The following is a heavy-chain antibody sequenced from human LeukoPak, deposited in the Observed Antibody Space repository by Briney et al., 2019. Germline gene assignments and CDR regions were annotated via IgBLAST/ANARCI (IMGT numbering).Heavy chain of an antibody. CDR1: GYTFTSYD. D-gene: IGHD3-22*01. CDR3: ARSRYYDSSGYYHYFDY. J-gene: IGHJ4*02. Sequence: ASVKVSCKASGYTFTSYDINWVRQATGQGLEWMGWMNPNSGNTGYAQKFQGRVTMTRNTSISTAYMELSSLRSEDTAVYYCARSRYYDSSGYYHYFDYWGQGTLVTVSS. V-gene: IGHV1-8*01. CDR2: MNPNSGNT.